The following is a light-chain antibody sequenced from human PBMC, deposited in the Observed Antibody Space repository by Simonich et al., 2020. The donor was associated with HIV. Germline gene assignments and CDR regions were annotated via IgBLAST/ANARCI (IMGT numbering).Light chain of an antibody. J-gene: IGKJ2*01. Sequence: DIVMTQSPDSLAVSLGERATINCKSSQSVLYSSNNKNYLAWYQQKPGQPPKLHIYWASTRESGVPERFSGSGSGTDFTLTISSLQAEDVAVYYCQQYYSTPTFGQGTKLEIK. CDR3: QQYYSTPT. CDR1: QSVLYSSNNKNY. CDR2: WAS. V-gene: IGKV4-1*01.